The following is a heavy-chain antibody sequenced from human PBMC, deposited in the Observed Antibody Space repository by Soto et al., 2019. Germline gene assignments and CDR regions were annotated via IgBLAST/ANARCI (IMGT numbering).Heavy chain of an antibody. CDR2: IIPIFGAA. V-gene: IGHV1-69*13. CDR3: ASRFNQGYCSGGRCYEEIYYYYYGMDV. Sequence: ASVKVSCKASGGTFISYAISWVRQAPGQGLEWMGGIIPIFGAANYAQKFQGRVTITADESTSTAYMELSSLRSEDTAVYYCASRFNQGYCSGGRCYEEIYYYYYGMDVWGQGTTVTVSS. J-gene: IGHJ6*02. CDR1: GGTFISYA. D-gene: IGHD2-15*01.